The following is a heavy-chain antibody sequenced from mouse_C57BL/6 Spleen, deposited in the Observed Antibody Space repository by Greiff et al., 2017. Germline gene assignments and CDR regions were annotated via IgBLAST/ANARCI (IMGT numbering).Heavy chain of an antibody. CDR1: GYTFTSYW. V-gene: IGHV1-59*01. CDR2: IDPSDSYT. J-gene: IGHJ4*01. D-gene: IGHD1-1*01. Sequence: QVQLKQPGAELVRPGTSVKLSCKASGYTFTSYWMHWVKQRPGQGLEWIGVIDPSDSYTNYNQKFKGKATLTVDKSSSTAYMQLSSLTSEDSAVYYCAAYYGSSLYYYAMDYWGQGTSVTVSS. CDR3: AAYYGSSLYYYAMDY.